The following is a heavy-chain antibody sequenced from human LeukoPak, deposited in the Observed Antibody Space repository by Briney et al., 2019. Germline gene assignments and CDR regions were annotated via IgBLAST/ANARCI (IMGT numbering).Heavy chain of an antibody. CDR2: IYYRGST. D-gene: IGHD3-22*01. V-gene: IGHV4-59*12. Sequence: SETLSLPCTVSGGSISSYYWSWIRQPPGKGLEWIGYIYYRGSTNYNPSLKSRVTISVDTSKNQFSLKLSSVTAADTAVYYCARILGSSGYPQDFDYWGQGTLVTVSS. CDR1: GGSISSYY. CDR3: ARILGSSGYPQDFDY. J-gene: IGHJ4*02.